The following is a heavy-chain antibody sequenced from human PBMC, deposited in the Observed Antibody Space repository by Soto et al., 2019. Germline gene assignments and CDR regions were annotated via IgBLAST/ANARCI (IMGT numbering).Heavy chain of an antibody. CDR3: ARAAAAARPRLPPEFDY. V-gene: IGHV1-18*01. Sequence: QVQLVQSGAEVKKPGASVKVSCKASGYTFTSYGISWVRQAPGQGLEWMGWISAYNGNTNYAQKLQGRGTMTTDTSTSTAYMELRSLRSDDTAVYYCARAAAAARPRLPPEFDYWGQGTLVTVSS. CDR2: ISAYNGNT. CDR1: GYTFTSYG. D-gene: IGHD6-6*01. J-gene: IGHJ4*02.